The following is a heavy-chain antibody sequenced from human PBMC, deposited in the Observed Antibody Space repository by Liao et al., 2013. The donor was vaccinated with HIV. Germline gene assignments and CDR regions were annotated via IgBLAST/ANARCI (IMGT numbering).Heavy chain of an antibody. CDR2: IYYSGST. J-gene: IGHJ4*02. V-gene: IGHV4-39*07. D-gene: IGHD3-22*01. CDR1: GGSISSSSYY. CDR3: ATAGDTSGYYWAALDS. Sequence: QLQLQESGPGLVKPSETLSLTCTVSGGSISSSSYYWGWIRQPPGKGLEWIGSIYYSGSTYYNPSLKSRVTLSVDTSKNQFSLRLSSVTAADTAVYYCATAGDTSGYYWAALDSWGQGTLVTVSS.